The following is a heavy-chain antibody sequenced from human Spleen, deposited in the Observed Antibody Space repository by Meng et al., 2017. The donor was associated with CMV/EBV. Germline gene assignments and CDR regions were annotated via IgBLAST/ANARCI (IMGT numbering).Heavy chain of an antibody. V-gene: IGHV3-66*02. J-gene: IGHJ4*02. CDR1: GGSISSSSYY. D-gene: IGHD6-6*01. Sequence: ETLSLTCTVSGGSISSSSYYWGWIRQPPGKGLEWVSVIYNDGNTYYTDFAKGRFTISGDHSKNTLYLQMSSLRAEDTAVYYCARWPSSSSGFDYWGQGTLVTVSS. CDR3: ARWPSSSSGFDY. CDR2: IYNDGNT.